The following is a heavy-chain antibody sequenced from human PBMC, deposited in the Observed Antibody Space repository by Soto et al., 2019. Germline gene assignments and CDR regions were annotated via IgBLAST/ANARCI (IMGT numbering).Heavy chain of an antibody. CDR1: GFTFSSYW. Sequence: EVQLVESGGGLVQPGGSLRLSCEASGFTFSSYWMSWVRQAPGKGLEWVANIKHDGSDKYYVGSVKGRFTISRDNAKNSLYLQMNSLRYEDTAVYSCAREVPAAPSRGPYYYGMDVWGHGTTVTVSS. CDR2: IKHDGSDK. CDR3: AREVPAAPSRGPYYYGMDV. D-gene: IGHD2-2*01. J-gene: IGHJ6*02. V-gene: IGHV3-7*01.